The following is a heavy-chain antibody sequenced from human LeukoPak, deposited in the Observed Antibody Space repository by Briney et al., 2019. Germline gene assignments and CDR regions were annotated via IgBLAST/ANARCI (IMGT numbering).Heavy chain of an antibody. V-gene: IGHV1-2*02. J-gene: IGHJ4*02. CDR1: GYTFTVYY. Sequence: ASVKVSCKASGYTFTVYYMHWVRQAPGQGLEWMGWINPNSGGTKYAQKFQGRVTMTRDKSISTAYMDLSGLTSDDTAVYYCARGRAVGDELSQLFDYWGQGTLVTVSS. CDR2: INPNSGGT. CDR3: ARGRAVGDELSQLFDY. D-gene: IGHD2-21*02.